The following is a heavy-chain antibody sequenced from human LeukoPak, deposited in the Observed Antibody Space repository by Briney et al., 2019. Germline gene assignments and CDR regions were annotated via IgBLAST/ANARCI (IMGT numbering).Heavy chain of an antibody. CDR1: GFTFDDYG. CDR2: INWNGGST. Sequence: PGGSLTLSCAASGFTFDDYGMSWVRQVPGKGLEWVSGINWNGGSTGYADSVKGRFTTSRDNAKNSLYLQMNSLRAEDTALYYCARGYGVALDYWGQGTLVTVSS. V-gene: IGHV3-20*04. D-gene: IGHD3-10*01. CDR3: ARGYGVALDY. J-gene: IGHJ4*02.